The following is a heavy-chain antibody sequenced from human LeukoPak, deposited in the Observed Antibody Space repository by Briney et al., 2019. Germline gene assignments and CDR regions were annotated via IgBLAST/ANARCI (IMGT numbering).Heavy chain of an antibody. J-gene: IGHJ4*02. CDR2: TYYSGST. Sequence: PSETLSLTCTVSGGSISSSSYYWGWIRQPPGKGLEWIGYTYYSGSTNYNPSLKRRVTISEDRSMNQFSLKLSSVTAADTAVYYCARHKSDYGDYHAHWGQGTLVTVSS. D-gene: IGHD4-17*01. V-gene: IGHV4-61*05. CDR1: GGSISSSSYY. CDR3: ARHKSDYGDYHAH.